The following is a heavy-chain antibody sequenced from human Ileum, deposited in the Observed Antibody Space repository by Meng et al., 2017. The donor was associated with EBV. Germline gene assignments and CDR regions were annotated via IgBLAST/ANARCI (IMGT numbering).Heavy chain of an antibody. Sequence: EVQMVTSGGGLVKPGGSLRLSCAASGFTFSKNGMNWVRQTPGKGLEWVSSIDSGSSYIYYADSVKGRFTISRDNARNSLYLQMNSLRAEDTAVYYCARDVTGGSSIDWGQGTLVTVSS. J-gene: IGHJ4*02. CDR1: GFTFSKNG. V-gene: IGHV3-21*01. CDR3: ARDVTGGSSID. D-gene: IGHD1-26*01. CDR2: IDSGSSYI.